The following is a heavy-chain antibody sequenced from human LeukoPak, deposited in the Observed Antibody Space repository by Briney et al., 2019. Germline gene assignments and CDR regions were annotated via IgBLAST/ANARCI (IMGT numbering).Heavy chain of an antibody. Sequence: PSETLSLTCDVSGGSISNTNWWSWVRQPPGQGLEWIGEVSLAGQTNYNPSLNGRVTMSLDESSNQLSLKLTSATAADTAIYYFSRESGAFCPFGYWGQGTLVIVPS. V-gene: IGHV4-4*02. CDR1: GGSISNTNW. D-gene: IGHD1-26*01. CDR2: VSLAGQT. CDR3: SRESGAFCPFGY. J-gene: IGHJ4*02.